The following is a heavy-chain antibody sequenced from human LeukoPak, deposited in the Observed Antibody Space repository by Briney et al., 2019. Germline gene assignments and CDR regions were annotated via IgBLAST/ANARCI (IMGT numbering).Heavy chain of an antibody. CDR1: GGSISSYY. D-gene: IGHD3-22*01. V-gene: IGHV4-59*01. Sequence: SETLGLTCTVSGGSISSYYWNWIRQPPGKGLEWIGYIYYSGSTNYNPSLKSRVTISVDTSKNQFSLKLSSVTAADTAVYYCARGADSSGYYSVFYFDYWGKGTPV. J-gene: IGHJ4*02. CDR2: IYYSGST. CDR3: ARGADSSGYYSVFYFDY.